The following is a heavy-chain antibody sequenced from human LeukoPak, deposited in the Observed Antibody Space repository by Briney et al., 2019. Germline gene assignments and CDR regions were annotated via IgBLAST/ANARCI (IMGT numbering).Heavy chain of an antibody. J-gene: IGHJ4*02. V-gene: IGHV3-30*02. Sequence: GGTLRLSCAASGFTFSSYGMSWVRQAPGKGLEWVGFTWNHGNDQDYADSVKGRFTISRDNSKNTLYLQMNSLRAEDTAVYYCAKDSGGGDCAFDYWGQGTLVTVSS. CDR1: GFTFSSYG. CDR3: AKDSGGGDCAFDY. D-gene: IGHD2-21*02. CDR2: TWNHGNDQ.